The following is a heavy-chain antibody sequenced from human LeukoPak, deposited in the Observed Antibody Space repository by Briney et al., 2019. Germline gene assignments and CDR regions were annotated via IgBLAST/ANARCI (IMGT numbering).Heavy chain of an antibody. J-gene: IGHJ4*02. V-gene: IGHV3-30*18. CDR2: ISSDGYRT. CDR3: AKGLGTGSVLARPLHY. Sequence: GGSLGLSCAASGFPFSTYDMHWVRQAPDKGLQWVAVISSDGYRTDYPDSVRGRFTISRDNFKNTVDLQMISVTAEDTAMYFCAKGLGTGSVLARPLHYWGQGTLVTVSS. CDR1: GFPFSTYD. D-gene: IGHD3-10*01.